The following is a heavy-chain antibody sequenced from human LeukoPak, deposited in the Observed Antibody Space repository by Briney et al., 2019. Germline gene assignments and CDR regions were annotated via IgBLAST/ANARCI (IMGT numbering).Heavy chain of an antibody. CDR2: VTNNNGAM. CDR3: ARALADNRGYYLGFDY. J-gene: IGHJ4*02. Sequence: GGSLRLSCAASGFTFSDYYMGWIRQAPGKGLEWISYVTNNNGAMFYAGSLEGRFTIFRDNAKNSLYLQMNSLRPDDTAVYYCARALADNRGYYLGFDYWGRGTLVTVSS. D-gene: IGHD3-22*01. CDR1: GFTFSDYY. V-gene: IGHV3-11*04.